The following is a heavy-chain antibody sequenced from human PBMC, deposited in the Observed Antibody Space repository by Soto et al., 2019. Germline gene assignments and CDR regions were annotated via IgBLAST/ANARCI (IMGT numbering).Heavy chain of an antibody. Sequence: GESLTISCKGSGYSFTSYWISWVRQMPGKCLEWMGRIDPSDSYTNYSPSFQGHVTISADKSISTANLQWSSLKASDTALYYCARLQAAAGDNDLTFDYWGQGTLVTVSS. CDR1: GYSFTSYW. D-gene: IGHD6-13*01. J-gene: IGHJ4*02. V-gene: IGHV5-10-1*01. CDR3: ARLQAAAGDNDLTFDY. CDR2: IDPSDSYT.